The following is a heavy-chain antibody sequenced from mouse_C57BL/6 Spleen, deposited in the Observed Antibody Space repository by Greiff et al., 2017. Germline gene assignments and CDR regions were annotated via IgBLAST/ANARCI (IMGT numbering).Heavy chain of an antibody. Sequence: QVTLNESGPGILQSSQTLSLTCSFSGFSLSTSGMGVSWIRQPSGKGLEWLAHIYWDDDKRYNPSLKSRLTISKDTSRNQVFLKITSVDTADTATYYCARRPNYYGRTGAMDYWGQGTSVTVSS. V-gene: IGHV8-12*01. D-gene: IGHD1-1*01. CDR2: IYWDDDK. CDR1: GFSLSTSGMG. J-gene: IGHJ4*01. CDR3: ARRPNYYGRTGAMDY.